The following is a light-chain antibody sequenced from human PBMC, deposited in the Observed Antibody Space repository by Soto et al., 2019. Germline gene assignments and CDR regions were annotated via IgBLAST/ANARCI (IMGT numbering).Light chain of an antibody. Sequence: IVMKQSPATLSVTPGERATLSCRASQSVSSNLAWYQQKPGQAPRLLIYGTSNRATGIPDRFSGSGSGTDFTLTISRLEPEDFAVYYCQQYDSSPRTFGQGTKVDIK. V-gene: IGKV3-20*01. CDR2: GTS. CDR3: QQYDSSPRT. CDR1: QSVSSN. J-gene: IGKJ1*01.